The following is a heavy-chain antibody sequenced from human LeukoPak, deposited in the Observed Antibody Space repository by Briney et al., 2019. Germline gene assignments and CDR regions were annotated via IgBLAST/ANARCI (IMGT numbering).Heavy chain of an antibody. CDR1: GFTFSSYG. CDR3: AKDTRYFDWLPDY. D-gene: IGHD3-9*01. V-gene: IGHV3-30*18. J-gene: IGHJ4*02. Sequence: GGSLRLSCAASGFTFSSYGMHWVRQAPGKGLEWVAVISYDGSNKYYADSVKGRFTISRDNSKNTLYLQMNSLRAEDTAVYYCAKDTRYFDWLPDYWGQGTLDTVSS. CDR2: ISYDGSNK.